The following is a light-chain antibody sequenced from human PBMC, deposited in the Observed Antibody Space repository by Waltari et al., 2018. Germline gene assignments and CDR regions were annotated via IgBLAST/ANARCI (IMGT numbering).Light chain of an antibody. V-gene: IGKV3-15*01. CDR2: GAS. CDR3: QHYGNWPMST. J-gene: IGKJ2*01. Sequence: EIVMTQSPATLSVSPGERVTLPCRASQSVSNTLAWYQQKPGQAPRPLIYGASTRASGIPARFSGSGSGTEFTLTISSLQSEDFAVYSCQHYGNWPMSTFGQGTKVEI. CDR1: QSVSNT.